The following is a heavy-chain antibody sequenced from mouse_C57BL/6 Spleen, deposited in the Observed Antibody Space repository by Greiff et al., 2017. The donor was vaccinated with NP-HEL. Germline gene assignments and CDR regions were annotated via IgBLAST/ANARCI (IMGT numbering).Heavy chain of an antibody. CDR2: ISYDGSN. J-gene: IGHJ4*01. CDR1: GYSITSGYY. D-gene: IGHD2-5*01. V-gene: IGHV3-6*01. Sequence: EVQLVESGPGLVKPSQSLSLTCSVTGYSITSGYYWNWIRQFPGNKLEWMGYISYDGSNNYNPSLKNRISITRDTSKNQFFLKLNSVTTEDTATYYCARYSNYDAMDYWGQGTSVTVSS. CDR3: ARYSNYDAMDY.